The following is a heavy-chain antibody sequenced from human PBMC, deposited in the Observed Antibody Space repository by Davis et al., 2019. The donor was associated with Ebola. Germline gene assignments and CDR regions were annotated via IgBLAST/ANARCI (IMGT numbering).Heavy chain of an antibody. Sequence: ASVKVSCKASSYTFTSYGISWVRQAPGQGLEWMGWISAYNSNTNYAQKLQGRVTMTTDTSTSTAYMELRSLESDDTAVYYCAAWRYYYDSSGYFHDAFDIWGQGTMVTVSS. CDR3: AAWRYYYDSSGYFHDAFDI. D-gene: IGHD3-22*01. V-gene: IGHV1-18*04. CDR2: ISAYNSNT. CDR1: SYTFTSYG. J-gene: IGHJ3*02.